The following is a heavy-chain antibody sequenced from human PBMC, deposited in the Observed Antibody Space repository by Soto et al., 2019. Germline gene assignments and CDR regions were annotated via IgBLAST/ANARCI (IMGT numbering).Heavy chain of an antibody. CDR3: AVVVGQRVRYYYYGMDV. J-gene: IGHJ6*02. Sequence: QVQLVQSGAEVKKPGSSVKVSCKASGGTFSSYAISWVRQAPGQGLEWMGGIIPIFGTANYAQKFQGRVTITADESTSTAYMELSSLRSEDTAVYYCAVVVGQRVRYYYYGMDVWGQGTTVTVSS. D-gene: IGHD2-21*01. V-gene: IGHV1-69*12. CDR2: IIPIFGTA. CDR1: GGTFSSYA.